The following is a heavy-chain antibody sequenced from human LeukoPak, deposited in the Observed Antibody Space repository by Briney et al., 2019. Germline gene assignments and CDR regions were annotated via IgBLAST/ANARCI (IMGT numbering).Heavy chain of an antibody. Sequence: PSETLSLTCTVSGGSISSYYWSWIRQPPGKGLEWIGYIYYSGSTNYNPSLKSRVTISVDTSKNQFSLKLSSVTAADTAVYYCAREGSNYGFDYWGQGTLVTVSS. D-gene: IGHD4-11*01. J-gene: IGHJ4*02. CDR1: GGSISSYY. V-gene: IGHV4-59*01. CDR3: AREGSNYGFDY. CDR2: IYYSGST.